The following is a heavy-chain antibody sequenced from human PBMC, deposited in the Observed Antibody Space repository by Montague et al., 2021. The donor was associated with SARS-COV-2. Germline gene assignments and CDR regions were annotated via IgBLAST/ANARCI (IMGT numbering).Heavy chain of an antibody. CDR1: GGSISDVKW. J-gene: IGHJ6*02. Sequence: SETLSLACAVSGGSISDVKWWCSFSQPPEGGLQWSGGVFHSGARSNNPPPKSSVTMSVVKFNNRFSLMLTSLTAAVTAVYYCASDAGEYDVSVVVYTGCFYGFDVWGQGATVTVSS. D-gene: IGHD3-10*01. CDR2: VFHSGAR. CDR3: ASDAGEYDVSVVVYTGCFYGFDV. V-gene: IGHV4-4*02.